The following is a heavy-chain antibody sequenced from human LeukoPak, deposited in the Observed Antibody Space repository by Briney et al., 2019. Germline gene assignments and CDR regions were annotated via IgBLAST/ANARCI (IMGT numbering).Heavy chain of an antibody. D-gene: IGHD1-1*01. CDR2: ISFNGGTT. J-gene: IGHJ4*02. CDR1: GFTFTNHA. V-gene: IGHV3-23*01. CDR3: AKSFQYSASGIDY. Sequence: GGSLRLSCAASGFTFTNHAMSWVRQAPGKGLEWVSGISFNGGTTYYTDSVRGRFTISRDNSKNTLYLQVRSLRAEDTAVYYCAKSFQYSASGIDYWGQGTLVTVSS.